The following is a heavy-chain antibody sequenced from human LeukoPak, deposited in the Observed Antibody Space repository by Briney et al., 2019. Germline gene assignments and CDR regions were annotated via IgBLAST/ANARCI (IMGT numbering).Heavy chain of an antibody. Sequence: GGSLRLSCATSGFALRSSVMSWVRQAPGKGLEWASTSGSGGSIYYADSVKGRFTISRDNPKDMLYLQMNSLRAEDTAVYYCAKGGRRDAFDIWGQGTMVTVSS. V-gene: IGHV3-23*01. CDR1: GFALRSSV. J-gene: IGHJ3*02. CDR3: AKGGRRDAFDI. CDR2: SGSGGSI.